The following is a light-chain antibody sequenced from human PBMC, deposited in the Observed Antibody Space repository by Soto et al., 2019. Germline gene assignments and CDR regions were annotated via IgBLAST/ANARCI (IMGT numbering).Light chain of an antibody. Sequence: QSVLTQSPSASASLGASVQLTCTLSSGHSNYAIAWHQLQPAKAPRFLMKLSSDGSHTKGDGIPDRFSGSSSGAERYLTISSLQSEDEADYYCQTWDTGIQLFGGGTKLTVL. CDR1: SGHSNYA. CDR3: QTWDTGIQL. J-gene: IGLJ3*02. CDR2: LSSDGSH. V-gene: IGLV4-69*01.